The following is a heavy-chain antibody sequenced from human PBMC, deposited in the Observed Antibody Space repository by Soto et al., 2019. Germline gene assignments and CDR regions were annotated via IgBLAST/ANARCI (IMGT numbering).Heavy chain of an antibody. CDR2: IIPPFGSA. J-gene: IGHJ4*02. Sequence: QVQLVQSGAEVKKPGSSVKVSCKASGGTFSSYAFSWVRQAPGQGLGWVGGIIPPFGSANYAQKFQARVTITADESTSSAYMELSSLRSEDTAMYYCAKVKYDSSGYYRNFDYWGQGTLVTVSS. CDR3: AKVKYDSSGYYRNFDY. D-gene: IGHD3-22*01. V-gene: IGHV1-69*01. CDR1: GGTFSSYA.